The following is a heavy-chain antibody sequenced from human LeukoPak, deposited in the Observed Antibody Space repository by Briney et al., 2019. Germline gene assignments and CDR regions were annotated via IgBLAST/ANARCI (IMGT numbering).Heavy chain of an antibody. J-gene: IGHJ4*02. CDR2: IADNPSDT. CDR1: GFTYNNYA. V-gene: IGHV3-23*01. CDR3: AKGDSGHYPIDC. D-gene: IGHD6-19*01. Sequence: GGAPRLSCAASGFTYNNYAMSWVRQAPGKGPGWVSTIADNPSDTYYADSVKGRFIISRDNSKNTLHMQMNSLRVEDTAIYYCAKGDSGHYPIDCWGQGTLVTVSS.